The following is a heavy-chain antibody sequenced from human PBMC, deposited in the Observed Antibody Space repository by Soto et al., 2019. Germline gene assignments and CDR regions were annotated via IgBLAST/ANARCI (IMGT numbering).Heavy chain of an antibody. D-gene: IGHD3-10*01. V-gene: IGHV6-1*01. CDR2: TYYRSRFFS. CDR3: VIDRYSSSGWFDP. J-gene: IGHJ5*02. CDR1: GDSVSSYSAA. Sequence: PSQTLSLTCAISGDSVSSYSAAWNWIRQSPSGGLEWLGRTYYRSRFFSDYAESVKSRIIINPDTSKNQFSLQLKSVTPEDTAVYYCVIDRYSSSGWFDPWGQGTPVTVSS.